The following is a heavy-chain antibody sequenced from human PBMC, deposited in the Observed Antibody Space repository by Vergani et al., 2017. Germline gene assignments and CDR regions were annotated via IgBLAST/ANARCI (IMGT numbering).Heavy chain of an antibody. CDR1: GGSISIGSYY. CDR2: IYTSGST. V-gene: IGHV4-61*02. D-gene: IGHD3-3*01. CDR3: ARALYDDFWSGYDDYYYYYMDV. Sequence: QVQLQESGPGLVKPSQTLSLTFTVSGGSISIGSYYWSWIRQPAGKGLEWIGRIYTSGSTNYNPSLKSRVTISVATSKNQFSLKLSSVTAADTAVYNCARALYDDFWSGYDDYYYYYMDVWGKGTTVTVSS. J-gene: IGHJ6*03.